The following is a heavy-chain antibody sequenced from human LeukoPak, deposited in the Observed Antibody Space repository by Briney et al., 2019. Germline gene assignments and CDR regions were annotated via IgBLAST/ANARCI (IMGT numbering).Heavy chain of an antibody. D-gene: IGHD5-18*01. CDR3: ARTGAADSYGPPYYFDY. J-gene: IGHJ4*02. CDR1: GGTFSSYA. CDR2: ITPIFGTA. V-gene: IGHV1-69*13. Sequence: AASVKVSCKAFGGTFSSYAISWVRQAPGQGLEWMGGITPIFGTANYAQKFQGRVTITADESTSTAYMELSSLRSEDTAVYYCARTGAADSYGPPYYFDYWGQGTLVTVSS.